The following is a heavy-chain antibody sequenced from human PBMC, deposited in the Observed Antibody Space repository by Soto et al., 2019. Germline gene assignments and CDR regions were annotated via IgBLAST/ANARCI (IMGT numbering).Heavy chain of an antibody. CDR2: INPNTGVT. CDR3: AKIYTWNEWQGGSDY. D-gene: IGHD3-3*01. J-gene: IGHJ4*02. Sequence: QVHLEQSGAEVKKAGASVKISCKASGYSFAAYYINWVRQVSGQGLEWMGWINPNTGVTDYAQKFQGRVTLTRETSIKTAYLELTSLRSDATAVYYCAKIYTWNEWQGGSDYWGQGTLLTVSS. V-gene: IGHV1-2*02. CDR1: GYSFAAYY.